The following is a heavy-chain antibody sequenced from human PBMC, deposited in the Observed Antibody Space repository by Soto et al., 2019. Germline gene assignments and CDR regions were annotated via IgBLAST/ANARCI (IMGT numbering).Heavy chain of an antibody. Sequence: ASVKVSCKASGGTFSSYAISCVRQAPGQGLEWMGGIIPIFGTANYAQKFQGRVTITADESTSTAYMELSSLRSEDTAVYYCARGPAGVLRFLEWLLYFDYWGQGTLVTVSS. CDR3: ARGPAGVLRFLEWLLYFDY. D-gene: IGHD3-3*01. J-gene: IGHJ4*02. V-gene: IGHV1-69*13. CDR2: IIPIFGTA. CDR1: GGTFSSYA.